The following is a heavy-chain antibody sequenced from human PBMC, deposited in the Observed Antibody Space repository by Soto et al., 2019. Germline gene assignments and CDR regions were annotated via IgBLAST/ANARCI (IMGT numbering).Heavy chain of an antibody. Sequence: SETLSLTCSVSGVSISRGGYYWTWIRQHPGKGLEWIGHILYIGGSNYNPTLESRATISLDTSKNQFSLRLTSVTAADTAVYYCARATVALSPDHDYWGQGALVTVSS. CDR3: ARATVALSPDHDY. CDR1: GVSISRGGYY. V-gene: IGHV4-31*03. CDR2: ILYIGGS. J-gene: IGHJ4*02. D-gene: IGHD2-15*01.